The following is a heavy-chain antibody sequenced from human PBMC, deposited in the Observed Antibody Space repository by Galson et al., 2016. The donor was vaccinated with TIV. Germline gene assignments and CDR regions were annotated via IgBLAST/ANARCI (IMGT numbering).Heavy chain of an antibody. D-gene: IGHD3-3*01. J-gene: IGHJ6*03. CDR3: ARVPTKTFDFWSGYDNSFCMDV. CDR1: GGTFKIHS. CDR2: IIPVFGTA. Sequence: SCKASGGTFKIHSITWVRQAPGQGLEWMGGIIPVFGTANYAQKFQGRVTMTTDTSTSTAYMELRSLRSDDTAVYYCARVPTKTFDFWSGYDNSFCMDVWGKGTTVIVSS. V-gene: IGHV1-69*05.